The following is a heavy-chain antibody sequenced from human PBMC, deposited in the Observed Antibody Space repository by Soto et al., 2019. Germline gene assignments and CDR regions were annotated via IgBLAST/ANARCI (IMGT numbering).Heavy chain of an antibody. V-gene: IGHV1-18*01. CDR2: ISAYSGNT. CDR3: ARAFGGVVSPGMDF. D-gene: IGHD3-3*01. Sequence: ASVKVSCKASGYTFTSYGISWVRRAPGQGLEWMGWISAYSGNTNYAQKLQGRVTMTTNTSTSTAYMELRSLRSEDTAVYYCARAFGGVVSPGMDFWGKGTTVTVSS. CDR1: GYTFTSYG. J-gene: IGHJ6*03.